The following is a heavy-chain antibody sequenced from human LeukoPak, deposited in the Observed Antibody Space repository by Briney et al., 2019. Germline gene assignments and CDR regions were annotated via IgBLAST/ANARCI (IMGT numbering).Heavy chain of an antibody. CDR1: GYSFTSYW. D-gene: IGHD5-18*01. J-gene: IGHJ6*03. V-gene: IGHV5-51*01. Sequence: AGESLKISCKGSGYSFTSYWIGWVRQMPGKGLEWMGIIYPGDSDTRYSPSFQGQVTISADKSISTAYLQWSSLKASDTAMYYCARRIQLWSGDYYYYYMDVWGKGTTVTVSS. CDR3: ARRIQLWSGDYYYYYMDV. CDR2: IYPGDSDT.